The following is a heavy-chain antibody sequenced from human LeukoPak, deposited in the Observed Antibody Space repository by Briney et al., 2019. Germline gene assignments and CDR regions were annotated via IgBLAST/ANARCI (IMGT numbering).Heavy chain of an antibody. Sequence: GGSLRLSCAASGFTFNIHWMHWVRQAPGKGLVWVSRIDRDGTTTNYADSVKGRFTISRDNAKNTLYLQMNSLRAEDTAVYFCARDFNWNQIDYWGQGSLVTVSS. CDR3: ARDFNWNQIDY. CDR1: GFTFNIHW. CDR2: IDRDGTTT. D-gene: IGHD1-20*01. V-gene: IGHV3-74*01. J-gene: IGHJ4*02.